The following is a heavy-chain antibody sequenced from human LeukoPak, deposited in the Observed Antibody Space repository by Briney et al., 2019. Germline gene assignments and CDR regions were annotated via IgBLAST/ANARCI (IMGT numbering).Heavy chain of an antibody. CDR2: IYTSGST. V-gene: IGHV4-4*09. CDR3: ARSYDFWSGYAFDP. CDR1: GGSISSYY. D-gene: IGHD3-3*01. Sequence: PSETLSLTCTVSGGSISSYYWSWIRQPPGKGLEWIGYIYTSGSTNYNPSPKSRVTISVDTSKNQFSLKLSSVTAADTAVYYCARSYDFWSGYAFDPWGQGTLVTVSS. J-gene: IGHJ5*02.